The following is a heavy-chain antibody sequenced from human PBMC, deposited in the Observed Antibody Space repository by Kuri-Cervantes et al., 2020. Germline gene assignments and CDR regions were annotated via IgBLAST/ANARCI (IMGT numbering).Heavy chain of an antibody. CDR2: IWYDGSNK. CDR1: GFTFSSYG. D-gene: IGHD2-8*02. V-gene: IGHV3-30*19. CDR3: ARAFGGVYYYYGMDV. J-gene: IGHJ6*02. Sequence: LSLTCAASGFTFSSYGMHWVRQAPGKGLEWVAVIWYDGSNKYYADSVKGRFTISRDNSKNTLYLQMNSLRAEDTAVYYCARAFGGVYYYYGMDVWGQGTTVTVSS.